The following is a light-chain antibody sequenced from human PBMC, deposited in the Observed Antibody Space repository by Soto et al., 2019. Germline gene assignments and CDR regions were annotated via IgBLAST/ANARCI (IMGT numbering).Light chain of an antibody. CDR3: AAWDDSLNGPV. Sequence: QPVLTQPPSASGTPRQRVTISCSGSSSNIGSNTVNWYQQLPGTAPKLLIYSNNQRPSGVPDRFSGSKSGTSASLAISGLQSEDEADYYCAAWDDSLNGPVFGGGTKLTVL. V-gene: IGLV1-44*01. J-gene: IGLJ3*02. CDR1: SSNIGSNT. CDR2: SNN.